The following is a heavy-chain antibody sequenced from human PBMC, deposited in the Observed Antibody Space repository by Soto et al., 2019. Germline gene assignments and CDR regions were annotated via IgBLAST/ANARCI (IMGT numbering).Heavy chain of an antibody. CDR2: INPNSGGT. CDR1: GYTFTAYY. J-gene: IGHJ5*02. CDR3: ASALYCSGGRCSFDP. V-gene: IGHV1-2*04. D-gene: IGHD2-15*01. Sequence: ASVKVSCKASGYTFTAYYIHWVRQAPGQGLEWMGWINPNSGGTNYEQKFQGWVTMTRDTSISTAYMDLSRLRSDDTAVYYCASALYCSGGRCSFDPWGQGTLVTVSS.